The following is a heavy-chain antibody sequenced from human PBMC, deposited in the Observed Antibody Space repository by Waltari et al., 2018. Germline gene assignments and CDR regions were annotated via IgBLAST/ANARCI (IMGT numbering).Heavy chain of an antibody. V-gene: IGHV3-23*01. CDR2: LVRSGFGT. D-gene: IGHD6-19*01. CDR3: TTSGGLRRGFGY. CDR1: EFTLSNSA. J-gene: IGHJ4*02. Sequence: DVRLSESGGGLAQPGGSLRLSCVASEFTLSNSAMSWVRQAPGKGLGWVSALVRSGFGTHYADSVKGRFAISRDNAKNTLYLQMNSLKTEDTAVYYCTTSGGLRRGFGYWGQGTLVTVSS.